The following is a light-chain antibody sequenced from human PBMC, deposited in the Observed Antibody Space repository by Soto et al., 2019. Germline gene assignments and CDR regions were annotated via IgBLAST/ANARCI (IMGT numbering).Light chain of an antibody. CDR1: SSDVGAYNF. V-gene: IGLV2-14*03. J-gene: IGLJ1*01. CDR3: SSYTISRTYV. CDR2: NVY. Sequence: LTQPASVSGSPGQSITISCTGTSSDVGAYNFVSWHQQHPGKAPKLIIYNVYDRPLGISYRFSGSKSGNTASLTISGLQGEDEADYYCSSYTISRTYVFGTGTKLTVL.